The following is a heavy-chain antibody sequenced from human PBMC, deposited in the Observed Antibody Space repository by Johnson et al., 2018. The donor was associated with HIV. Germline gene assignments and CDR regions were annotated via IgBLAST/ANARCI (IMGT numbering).Heavy chain of an antibody. CDR1: GFTFSSYD. Sequence: VQLVESGGGLVQPGGSLRLSCAASGFTFSSYDMHWVRQATGNGLEWVSAIGTAGDTYYPGSVKGRFTISRENAKNSLYLQMNSLRAGDTAVYYCARGQRSSWYPVNAFDLWGQGTMVTVSS. V-gene: IGHV3-13*01. CDR3: ARGQRSSWYPVNAFDL. J-gene: IGHJ3*01. CDR2: IGTAGDT. D-gene: IGHD6-13*01.